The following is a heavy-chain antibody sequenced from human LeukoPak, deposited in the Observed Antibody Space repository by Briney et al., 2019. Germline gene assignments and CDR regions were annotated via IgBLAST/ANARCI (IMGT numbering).Heavy chain of an antibody. Sequence: GESLKISCKGSGYSFTSYWIGWVRQMPGKGLEWMGIIYPGDSDTKYSPSFQGQVTISADKSISTAYLQWSSLKASDTAMYYCARLPGGSPRSVAVDGWYFDLWGRGTLVTVSS. CDR2: IYPGDSDT. J-gene: IGHJ2*01. CDR3: ARLPGGSPRSVAVDGWYFDL. CDR1: GYSFTSYW. D-gene: IGHD6-19*01. V-gene: IGHV5-51*01.